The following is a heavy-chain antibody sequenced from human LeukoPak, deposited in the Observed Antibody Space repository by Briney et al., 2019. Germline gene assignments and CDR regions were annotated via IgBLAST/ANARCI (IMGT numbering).Heavy chain of an antibody. V-gene: IGHV3-23*01. CDR1: GFTFSSYA. Sequence: GGSLRLSCAASGFTFSSYAMSWVRQAPGKGLEWVSSISGSGSSTYYADSVNGRFTISRDNSKNTLYLQMNSLRAEDTAVYYCAKDQRGYGRIVDYWGQGTLVTISS. J-gene: IGHJ4*02. CDR2: ISGSGSST. CDR3: AKDQRGYGRIVDY. D-gene: IGHD3-10*01.